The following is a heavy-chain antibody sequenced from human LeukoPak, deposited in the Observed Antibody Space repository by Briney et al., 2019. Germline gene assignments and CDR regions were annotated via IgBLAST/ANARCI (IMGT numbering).Heavy chain of an antibody. CDR1: GFIISSYW. V-gene: IGHV3-7*01. D-gene: IGHD3-9*01. CDR2: IKQDGSEK. Sequence: GGSLRLSCAASGFIISSYWMSWARQAPGKGLEWVANIKQDGSEKYYVDSVKGRFTISRDDSKNTLYLQMNSLRAEDTAVYYCAKGRHFDDLERDYFDYWGQGTLVTVSS. J-gene: IGHJ4*02. CDR3: AKGRHFDDLERDYFDY.